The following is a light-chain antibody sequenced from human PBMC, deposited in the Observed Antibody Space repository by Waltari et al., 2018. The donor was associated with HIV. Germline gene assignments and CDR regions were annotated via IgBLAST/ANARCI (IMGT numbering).Light chain of an antibody. J-gene: IGLJ2*01. Sequence: QSALTQTASVSGSPGQSITIPCTGTSSDVGGYNYVSWYQQQPGNATTLIIYEVSNRPAGVSNRCSGSQSGNTASLTISWLQAEDEADYYCSSYTSSSTLVVFGGGTKLTVL. V-gene: IGLV2-14*01. CDR1: SSDVGGYNY. CDR2: EVS. CDR3: SSYTSSSTLVV.